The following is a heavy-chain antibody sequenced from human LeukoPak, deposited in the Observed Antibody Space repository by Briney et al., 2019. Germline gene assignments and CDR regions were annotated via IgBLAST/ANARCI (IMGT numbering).Heavy chain of an antibody. J-gene: IGHJ4*02. D-gene: IGHD4-17*01. CDR1: GFTFSTYW. Sequence: GGSLRLSCADSGFTFSTYWMSWVRQAPGKGLEWVASIKEDEGEKYYVDSVDGRFTISRDNARKSLYLQMNSLRAEDTAFYYCARYRRVYGDYRFDYWGQGLLVVVSS. CDR3: ARYRRVYGDYRFDY. CDR2: IKEDEGEK. V-gene: IGHV3-7*01.